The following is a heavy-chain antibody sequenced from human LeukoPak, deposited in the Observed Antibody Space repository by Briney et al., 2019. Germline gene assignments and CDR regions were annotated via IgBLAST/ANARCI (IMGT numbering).Heavy chain of an antibody. CDR2: INHSGST. CDR1: GGSFSGYY. V-gene: IGHV4-34*01. J-gene: IGHJ4*02. D-gene: IGHD5-24*01. CDR3: ARGGVVATPDGW. Sequence: SETLSLTCAVYGGSFSGYYWSWIRQPPGKGLEWIGEINHSGSTNYNPSLKSRVTISVDTSKNQFSLKLSSVTAADTAVYYCARGGVVATPDGWWGQGTLVTVSS.